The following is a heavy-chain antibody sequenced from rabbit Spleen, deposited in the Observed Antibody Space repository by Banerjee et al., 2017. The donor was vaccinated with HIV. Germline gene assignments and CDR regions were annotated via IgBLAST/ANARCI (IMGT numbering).Heavy chain of an antibody. CDR2: IELGSSGFT. J-gene: IGHJ4*01. CDR3: ARDLDGVIGWNFGW. Sequence: QEQLVESGGGLVQPEGSLTLTCTASGVSFSGSSYMCWVRQAPGKGLEWIGCIELGSSGFTYFASWAKGRFTITKTSSTTVTLQMTSLTAADTATYFCARDLDGVIGWNFGWWGPGTLVTVS. D-gene: IGHD1-1*01. CDR1: GVSFSGSSY. V-gene: IGHV1S45*01.